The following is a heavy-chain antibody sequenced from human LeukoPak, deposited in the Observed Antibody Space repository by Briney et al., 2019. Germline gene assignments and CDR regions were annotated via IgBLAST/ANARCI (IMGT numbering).Heavy chain of an antibody. V-gene: IGHV5-51*01. CDR3: ARPATSCSSTSCYIAY. CDR2: VYPGDSDT. D-gene: IGHD2-2*02. Sequence: GESLKISCKGSGYSFTSYWIGWVRQIPGKGLELMGIVYPGDSDTRYSPSFQGQVTISADKSISTAYLQWSSLKASDTAMYYCARPATSCSSTSCYIAYWGQGTLVTVSS. J-gene: IGHJ4*02. CDR1: GYSFTSYW.